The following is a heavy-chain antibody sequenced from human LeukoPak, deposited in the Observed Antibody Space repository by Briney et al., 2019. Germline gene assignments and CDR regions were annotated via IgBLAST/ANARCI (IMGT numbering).Heavy chain of an antibody. CDR3: ARDLFGYDFWSGYSGYFDY. J-gene: IGHJ4*02. CDR2: INPNSGGT. V-gene: IGHV1-2*02. Sequence: GAPVKVSCKASGYTFTGYYMHWVRQAPGQGLEWMGWINPNSGGTNYAQKFQGRVTMTRDTSISTAYMELSRLRSDDTAVYYCARDLFGYDFWSGYSGYFDYWGQGTLVTVSS. CDR1: GYTFTGYY. D-gene: IGHD3-3*01.